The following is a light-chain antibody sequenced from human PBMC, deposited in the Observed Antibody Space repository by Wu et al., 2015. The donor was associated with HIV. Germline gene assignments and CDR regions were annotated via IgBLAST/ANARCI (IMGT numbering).Light chain of an antibody. V-gene: IGKV3-15*01. J-gene: IGKJ4*01. CDR2: GTS. CDR3: QQYNAWPLT. CDR1: QSVGRK. Sequence: EVVMTQSSASLSVSPGETATPSCRAGQSVGRKLAWYQQKSGQAPRLLIYGTSLRATSVPARFSGSGSGTEFTLTIDTVQSEDFAVYYCQQYNAWPLTFGGGTKVXMK.